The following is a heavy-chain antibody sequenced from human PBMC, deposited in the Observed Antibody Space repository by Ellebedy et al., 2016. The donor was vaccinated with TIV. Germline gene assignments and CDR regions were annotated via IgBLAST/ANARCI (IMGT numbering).Heavy chain of an antibody. CDR3: AKGRGGGSDSSAPRYYFDY. V-gene: IGHV3-23*01. Sequence: PGGSLRLSCAASGFTFSSYAMSWVRQAPGKGLEGVPTISNTGSRTYYADSVEGRFIISRDNSKKTLYLQMNSLRAEDTAVYYCAKGRGGGSDSSAPRYYFDYWGLGTLVTVSS. D-gene: IGHD3-22*01. CDR1: GFTFSSYA. J-gene: IGHJ4*02. CDR2: ISNTGSRT.